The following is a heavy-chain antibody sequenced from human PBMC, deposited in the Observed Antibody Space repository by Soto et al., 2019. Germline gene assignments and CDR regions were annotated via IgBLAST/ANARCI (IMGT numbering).Heavy chain of an antibody. V-gene: IGHV2-5*02. Sequence: QITLKESGPTLVKPTQTLTLTCTFSGFSLTTNAVGVSWIRQPPGKALEWLALIFWDGDKRYSPSLRTRLTTTKENSKNQVVLTMTNMDPVDTATYYCTYQQHHEAIVSDHWGQGVLVTVSS. CDR1: GFSLTTNAVG. CDR3: TYQQHHEAIVSDH. J-gene: IGHJ4*02. D-gene: IGHD6-13*01. CDR2: IFWDGDK.